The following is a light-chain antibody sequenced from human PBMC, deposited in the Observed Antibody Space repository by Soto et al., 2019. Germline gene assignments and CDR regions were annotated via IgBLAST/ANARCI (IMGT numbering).Light chain of an antibody. Sequence: VMTQAPATLSVSPGESATLSCRASQTINNNVAWYQLKDGQVPRLVIYGASSRATGIPDRFSGSGSGTDFTLTISRLEPEDFAVYYCQQFNNWPWTFGQGTKVEIK. J-gene: IGKJ1*01. CDR1: QTINNN. CDR3: QQFNNWPWT. CDR2: GAS. V-gene: IGKV3D-15*01.